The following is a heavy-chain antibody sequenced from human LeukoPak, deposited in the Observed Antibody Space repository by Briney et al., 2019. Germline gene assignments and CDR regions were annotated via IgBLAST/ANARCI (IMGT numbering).Heavy chain of an antibody. CDR3: TRDGIFGVVGYYYYMDV. D-gene: IGHD3-3*01. CDR2: ISSSSTYI. V-gene: IGHV3-21*01. Sequence: GGSLRLSCAASGFTFSTSAMNWVRQAPGMGLEWVSTISSSSTYIYYADSVKGRFTISRDTAKSSLYLQMDSLRAEDTAVYYCTRDGIFGVVGYYYYMDVWGKGTTVTVSS. CDR1: GFTFSTSA. J-gene: IGHJ6*03.